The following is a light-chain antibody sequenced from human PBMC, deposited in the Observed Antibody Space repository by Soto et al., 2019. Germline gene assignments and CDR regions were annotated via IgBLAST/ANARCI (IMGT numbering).Light chain of an antibody. J-gene: IGLJ7*01. CDR2: SNN. CDR1: SSNIGSNT. Sequence: QLVLTQPPSASGTPGQRVTISCSGSSSNIGSNTVNWYQQLPGTAPKPLIYSNNQRPSGVPDRFSGSKSGTSASLAISGLQSEDEADYYCAAWDDSLNGAVFGGGTQLTVL. V-gene: IGLV1-44*01. CDR3: AAWDDSLNGAV.